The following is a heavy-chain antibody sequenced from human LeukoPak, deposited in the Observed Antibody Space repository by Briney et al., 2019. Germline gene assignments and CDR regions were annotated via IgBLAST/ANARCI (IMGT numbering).Heavy chain of an antibody. CDR1: GGSISIYY. Sequence: SETLSLTCTVSGGSISIYYWSWIRQPPGKGLEWIGYIYYSGSTNYNPSLKSRVTISVDTSKNQFSLKLSSVTAADTAVYYCAAASSGDWFDPWGQGTLVTVSS. V-gene: IGHV4-59*01. J-gene: IGHJ5*02. CDR2: IYYSGST. D-gene: IGHD3-10*01. CDR3: AAASSGDWFDP.